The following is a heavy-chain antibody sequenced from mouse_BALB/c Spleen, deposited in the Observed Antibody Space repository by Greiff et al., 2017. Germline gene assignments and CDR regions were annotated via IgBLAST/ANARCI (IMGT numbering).Heavy chain of an antibody. CDR2: ISSGSSTI. V-gene: IGHV5-17*02. J-gene: IGHJ1*01. CDR1: GFTFSSFG. CDR3: ARQVYYGSHWYFDV. Sequence: EVMLVESGGGLVQPGGSRKLSCAASGFTFSSFGMHWVRQAPEKGLEWVAYISSGSSTIYYADTVKGRFTISRDNPKNTLFLQMTSLRSEDTAMYYCARQVYYGSHWYFDVWGAGTTVTVSS. D-gene: IGHD1-1*01.